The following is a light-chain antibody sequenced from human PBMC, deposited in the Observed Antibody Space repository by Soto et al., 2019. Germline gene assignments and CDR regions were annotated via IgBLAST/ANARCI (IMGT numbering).Light chain of an antibody. CDR1: QSVSSSY. CDR3: QQYGSSPPWT. J-gene: IGKJ1*01. V-gene: IGKV3-20*01. CDR2: GAF. Sequence: ETVLTQSPGTLSLSPGERATLSCRASQSVSSSYLAWYQQKPGQAPRLLIYGAFSRAPGIPDRFSGSGSGSDFTLTISRLEPEVFAVYYCQQYGSSPPWTFGQGTKVEIK.